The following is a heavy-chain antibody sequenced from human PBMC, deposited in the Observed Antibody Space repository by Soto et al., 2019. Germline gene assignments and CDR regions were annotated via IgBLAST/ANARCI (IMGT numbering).Heavy chain of an antibody. CDR2: ISSSSSTI. V-gene: IGHV3-48*04. CDR1: GFTFSSYS. CDR3: ARMPRVGYYYYYGMDV. D-gene: IGHD1-26*01. Sequence: GGSLRLSCAASGFTFSSYSMNWVRQAPGKGLEWVSYISSSSSTIYYADSVKGRFTISRDNAKNSLYLQMNSLRAEDTAVYYCARMPRVGYYYYYGMDVWGQGTTVTVSS. J-gene: IGHJ6*02.